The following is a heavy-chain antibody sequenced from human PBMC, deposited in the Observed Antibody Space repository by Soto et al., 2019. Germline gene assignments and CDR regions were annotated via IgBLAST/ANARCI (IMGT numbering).Heavy chain of an antibody. V-gene: IGHV4-34*01. D-gene: IGHD3-22*01. Sequence: XETLCLTCAVYGWSFSGYYWSWIRQPPGKGLEWIGEINHSGSTNYNPSLKSRVTISVDTSKNQFSLKLSSVTAADTAVYYCARGPSKVPRYYYDSSGYPTYFDYWGQGTLVTVSS. J-gene: IGHJ4*02. CDR3: ARGPSKVPRYYYDSSGYPTYFDY. CDR1: GWSFSGYY. CDR2: INHSGST.